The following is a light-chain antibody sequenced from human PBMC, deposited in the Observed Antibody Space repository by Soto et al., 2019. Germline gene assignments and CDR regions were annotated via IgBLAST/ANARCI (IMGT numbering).Light chain of an antibody. CDR2: DAS. V-gene: IGKV1-33*01. J-gene: IGKJ4*01. CDR3: QQYENLPLT. CDR1: HDISNS. Sequence: DIPMTQSPSSLSASVGDRVTITCQASHDISNSLNWYQQRPGTAPNLLIYDASNLGTGVPLRFSGSGSGTDLSIPVSSLQPEDIGTYYCQQYENLPLTFGGGTKGE.